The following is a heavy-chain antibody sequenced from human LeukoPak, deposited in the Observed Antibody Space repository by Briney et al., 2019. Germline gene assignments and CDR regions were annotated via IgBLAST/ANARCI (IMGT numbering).Heavy chain of an antibody. D-gene: IGHD2-2*01. J-gene: IGHJ4*02. CDR1: GGSISSYY. V-gene: IGHV4-59*12. CDR2: IYHSGST. CDR3: ARDGVGYCTTTTCWGFDY. Sequence: ETLSLTCTVSGGSISSYYWSWIRQPPGKGLEWIGYIYHSGSTYYNPSLQSRVTISADRSKNQFSLKLSSVTAADTAVYYCARDGVGYCTTTTCWGFDYWGQGTLVTVSS.